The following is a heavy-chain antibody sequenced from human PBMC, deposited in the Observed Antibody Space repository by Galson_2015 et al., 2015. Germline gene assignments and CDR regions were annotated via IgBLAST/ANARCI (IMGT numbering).Heavy chain of an antibody. CDR3: AKRNYYDSSGYFF. CDR1: GFTFSSYG. V-gene: IGHV3-30*18. J-gene: IGHJ4*02. Sequence: SLRLSCAASGFTFSSYGMHWVRQAPGKGLEWVAVISYDGSNKYYADSVKGRFTISRDNSKNTLYLQMNSLRAEDTAVYYCAKRNYYDSSGYFFWGQGTLVTVSS. CDR2: ISYDGSNK. D-gene: IGHD3-22*01.